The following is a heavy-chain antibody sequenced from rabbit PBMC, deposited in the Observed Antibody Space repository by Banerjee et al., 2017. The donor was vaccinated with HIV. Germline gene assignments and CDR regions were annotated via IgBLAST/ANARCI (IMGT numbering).Heavy chain of an antibody. D-gene: IGHD6-1*01. Sequence: QEQLVESGGGLVQPEGSLTLTCTASGSDISSHSMGWVRQAPGKGLEYIGYIDYGGSTYYASWVNGRFTISKTSSTTVTLQMTSLTAADTATYFCARDPDILWDGYYFDLWGPGTLVTVS. J-gene: IGHJ4*01. V-gene: IGHV1S25*01. CDR1: GSDISSHS. CDR2: IDYGGST. CDR3: ARDPDILWDGYYFDL.